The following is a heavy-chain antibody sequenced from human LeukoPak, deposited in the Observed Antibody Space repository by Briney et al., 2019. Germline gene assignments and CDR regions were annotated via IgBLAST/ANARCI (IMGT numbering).Heavy chain of an antibody. D-gene: IGHD2-15*01. Sequence: GRSLRLSCAASGFTFRSYAMHWVRQAPGKGLEWVAVISYDGSNKYYADSVKGRSTISRDNSKNTLSLQMNSLRAADTAVYYCASDRAYCSGGSCYSGLDYWGQGALVTVSS. J-gene: IGHJ4*02. CDR3: ASDRAYCSGGSCYSGLDY. CDR2: ISYDGSNK. CDR1: GFTFRSYA. V-gene: IGHV3-30-3*01.